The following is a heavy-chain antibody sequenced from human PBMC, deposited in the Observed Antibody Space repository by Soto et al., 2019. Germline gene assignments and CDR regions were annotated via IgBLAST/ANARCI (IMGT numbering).Heavy chain of an antibody. CDR2: ISYDGSNK. J-gene: IGHJ6*02. CDR3: GREFQITIFGVAPPPYSYGMDV. CDR1: GFTFSSYA. V-gene: IGHV3-30-3*01. Sequence: PGGSLRLSCAASGFTFSSYAMHWVRQAPGKGLEWVAVISYDGSNKYYADSVKGRFTISRDNSKNTLYLQMNSLRAEDTSVYYCGREFQITIFGVAPPPYSYGMDVWGQGTTVTVSS. D-gene: IGHD3-3*01.